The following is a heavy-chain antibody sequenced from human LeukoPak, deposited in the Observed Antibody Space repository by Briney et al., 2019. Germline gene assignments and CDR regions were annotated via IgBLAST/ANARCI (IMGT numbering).Heavy chain of an antibody. Sequence: PGGSLRLSCAASGFTFSNAWMSWVRQAPGKGLEYVSAISSNGGSTYYADSVKGRFTISRDNSKNTLYLQMSSLRAEDTAVYYCVKGVDIAAAGTGYYYYGMDVWGQGTTVTVSS. D-gene: IGHD6-13*01. V-gene: IGHV3-64D*06. CDR3: VKGVDIAAAGTGYYYYGMDV. J-gene: IGHJ6*02. CDR1: GFTFSNAW. CDR2: ISSNGGST.